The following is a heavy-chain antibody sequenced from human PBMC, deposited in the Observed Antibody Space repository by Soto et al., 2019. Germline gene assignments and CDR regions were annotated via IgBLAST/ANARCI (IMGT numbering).Heavy chain of an antibody. CDR3: ARDGDGAYGLGWFDP. CDR2: IYHSGST. V-gene: IGHV4-31*03. J-gene: IGHJ5*02. D-gene: IGHD2-21*01. CDR1: GDSISRGGYY. Sequence: QVQLQESGPGLVKPSQTLSLTCTVSGDSISRGGYYWNWLRQHPRKGLEWIGYIYHSGSTIYNSSLKSRVTISVDTSKNRLSLEVSNVTASDSAVDYCARDGDGAYGLGWFDPWGQGILVTVSS.